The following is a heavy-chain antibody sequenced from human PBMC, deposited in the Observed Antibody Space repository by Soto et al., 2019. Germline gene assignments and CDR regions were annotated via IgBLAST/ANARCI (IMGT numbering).Heavy chain of an antibody. J-gene: IGHJ6*03. CDR1: GYTFTSYA. Sequence: GASVKVSCKASGYTFTSYAMQWVRQAPGQRLEWMGWINAGNGNTKYSQKFQGRVTITRDTSASTAYMELSSLRSEDTAVYYCARDKRGFWRAYYYYYMDVWGKGTTVTVSS. V-gene: IGHV1-3*01. CDR2: INAGNGNT. CDR3: ARDKRGFWRAYYYYYMDV. D-gene: IGHD3-3*01.